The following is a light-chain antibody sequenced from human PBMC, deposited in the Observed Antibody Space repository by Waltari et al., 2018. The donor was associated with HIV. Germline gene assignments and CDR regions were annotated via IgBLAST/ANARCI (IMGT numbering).Light chain of an antibody. V-gene: IGLV4-69*01. CDR1: SGPINHV. CDR3: QTWGTGIQV. Sequence: QVVLTQPPSASASLGASVTLTCTLSSGPINHVIAWPQQQPKKGPRFLMKLNSDGRHSKGDGIPDRFSGSSSGAERYLTISSLQSEDEGDYFCQTWGTGIQVFGGGTRLTVL. CDR2: LNSDGRH. J-gene: IGLJ2*01.